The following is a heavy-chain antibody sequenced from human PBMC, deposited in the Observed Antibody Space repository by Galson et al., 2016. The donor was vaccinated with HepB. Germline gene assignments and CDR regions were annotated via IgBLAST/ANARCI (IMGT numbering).Heavy chain of an antibody. CDR3: AKDQSRVAAVPEY. Sequence: SLRLSCAVSGFSFRTHGMHWVRQAPGKGLEWVAVISFDGVDKYHADSVKGRFTISRDNSNERRYLQMNSRRGEDTAVYYCAKDQSRVAAVPEYCGQGTLVTVSS. CDR1: GFSFRTHG. V-gene: IGHV3-30*18. J-gene: IGHJ4*02. D-gene: IGHD6-25*01. CDR2: ISFDGVDK.